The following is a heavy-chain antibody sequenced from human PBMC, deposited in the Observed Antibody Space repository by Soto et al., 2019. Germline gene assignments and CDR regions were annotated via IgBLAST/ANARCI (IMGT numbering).Heavy chain of an antibody. CDR3: AKDRYDSSGYYYKIFDY. Sequence: PGGSLRLSCAASGFTFSSYGMHWVRQAPGKGLEWVAVISYDGSNKYYADSVKGRFTISRDNSKNTLYLQMNSLRAEDTAVYYCAKDRYDSSGYYYKIFDYWGQGTLVTVSS. J-gene: IGHJ4*02. CDR2: ISYDGSNK. V-gene: IGHV3-30*18. CDR1: GFTFSSYG. D-gene: IGHD3-22*01.